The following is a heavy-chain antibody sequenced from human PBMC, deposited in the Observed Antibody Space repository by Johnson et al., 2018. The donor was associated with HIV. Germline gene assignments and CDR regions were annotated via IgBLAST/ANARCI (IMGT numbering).Heavy chain of an antibody. Sequence: QVQLVESEGGVVQPGRSLRLSCAASGFTFSSYAMHWVRQAPGTGLEWVAVISYDGSNKYYADSVKGRFTISRDNSKNTVFLEMNSLTAEDTGLYYCVKDGAHSGSHHDAFDVWGQGTMVTVSS. CDR1: GFTFSSYA. J-gene: IGHJ3*01. CDR3: VKDGAHSGSHHDAFDV. CDR2: ISYDGSNK. V-gene: IGHV3-30-3*01. D-gene: IGHD1-26*01.